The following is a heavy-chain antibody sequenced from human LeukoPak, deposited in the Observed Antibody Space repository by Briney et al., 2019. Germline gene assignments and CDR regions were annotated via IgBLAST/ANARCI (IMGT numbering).Heavy chain of an antibody. Sequence: ASVKVSCKASGYSFTSYYMHWVRQAPGQGLEWMGIINPSGGNTTYAQKFQGRVTMTRDMSTSTVYMELSSLRSDDTAVYYCAREEGYCSSTSCYVGFRYFDYWGQGTLVTVSS. J-gene: IGHJ4*02. CDR3: AREEGYCSSTSCYVGFRYFDY. CDR2: INPSGGNT. CDR1: GYSFTSYY. D-gene: IGHD2-2*01. V-gene: IGHV1-46*01.